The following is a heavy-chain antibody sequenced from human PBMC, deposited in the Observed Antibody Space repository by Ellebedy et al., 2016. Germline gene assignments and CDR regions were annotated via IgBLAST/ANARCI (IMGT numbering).Heavy chain of an antibody. J-gene: IGHJ4*02. V-gene: IGHV3-53*01. Sequence: GESLKISCAASGFTFSNYAMTWVRQAPGKGLEWVSVLYSGGYTNYADSLGGRFTISRDDSKNTVFLQMNSLRAEDTAVYYCARDYIGAGYHSDSSGHYKVHYFDYWGQGTLVTVSS. CDR2: LYSGGYT. CDR3: ARDYIGAGYHSDSSGHYKVHYFDY. CDR1: GFTFSNYA. D-gene: IGHD3-22*01.